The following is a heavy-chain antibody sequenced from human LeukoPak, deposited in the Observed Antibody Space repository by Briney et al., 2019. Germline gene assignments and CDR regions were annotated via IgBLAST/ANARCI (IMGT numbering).Heavy chain of an antibody. CDR2: IVVGSGNT. CDR1: GFTFTTSA. D-gene: IGHD3-22*01. Sequence: SVKVSCTASGFTFTTSAVQWVRQARGQRLGWIGWIVVGSGNTNYAQKFQERVTITRDMSTSTVYMDLSSQRSEDTAVYYCAAASNYYDRSNYYSYAMDVWGQGTTVTVSS. V-gene: IGHV1-58*01. CDR3: AAASNYYDRSNYYSYAMDV. J-gene: IGHJ6*02.